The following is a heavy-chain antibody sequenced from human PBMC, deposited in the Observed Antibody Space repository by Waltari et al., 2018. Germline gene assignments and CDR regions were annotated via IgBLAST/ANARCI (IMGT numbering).Heavy chain of an antibody. CDR1: GYTFTGYY. CDR3: ARFSGMCSGGSCYSNDHDY. D-gene: IGHD2-15*01. J-gene: IGHJ4*02. V-gene: IGHV1-2*02. Sequence: QVQLVQSGAEVKKPGASVKVSCKASGYTFTGYYLHWVRQAPGQGLEWMGWINPNSGGTNYAQKFQGRVTMTRDTSISTAYMELSRLRSDDTAVYYCARFSGMCSGGSCYSNDHDYWGQGTLVTVSS. CDR2: INPNSGGT.